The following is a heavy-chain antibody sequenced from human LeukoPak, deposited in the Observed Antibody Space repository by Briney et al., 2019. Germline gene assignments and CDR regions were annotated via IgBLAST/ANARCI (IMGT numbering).Heavy chain of an antibody. Sequence: PSETLSLTCAVYGGSFSGYYWSWIRQPPGKGLEWIGEINHSGSTNYNPSLKSRVTISVDTSKNQFSLKLSSVTAADTAVYYCARVGWIQLWAIDYWGQGTLVTVSS. D-gene: IGHD5-18*01. CDR2: INHSGST. J-gene: IGHJ4*02. CDR1: GGSFSGYY. V-gene: IGHV4-34*01. CDR3: ARVGWIQLWAIDY.